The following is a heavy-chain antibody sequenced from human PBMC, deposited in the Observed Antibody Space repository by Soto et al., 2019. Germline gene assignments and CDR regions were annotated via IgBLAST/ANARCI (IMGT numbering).Heavy chain of an antibody. Sequence: QVQLQESGPGLVKPSQTLSLTCTVSGGSISSGGYYWSWIRQHPGKGLEWIGYIYYSGSTYYNPSLESRVTIAVDTSKNQFPQKLSSVTAADTAVYYCAREAGKRYDYVWESASDIWGQGTMVTVSS. J-gene: IGHJ3*02. V-gene: IGHV4-31*03. CDR3: AREAGKRYDYVWESASDI. CDR2: IYYSGST. D-gene: IGHD3-16*01. CDR1: GGSISSGGYY.